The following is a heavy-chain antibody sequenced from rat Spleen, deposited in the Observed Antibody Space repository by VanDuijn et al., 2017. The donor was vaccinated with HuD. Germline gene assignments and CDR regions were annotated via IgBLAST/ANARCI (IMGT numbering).Heavy chain of an antibody. D-gene: IGHD1-11*01. V-gene: IGHV2-13*01. Sequence: QVQLKESGPGLVQPSQTLSLTCTVSGFSLTSYGVSWVRQPPGKGLEWMGGIWGDGSTNYNSALKSRLSISRDTSKGQVFLKMNRLQTEDTAIYFCTSGGWFAYWGQGVMVTVSS. J-gene: IGHJ2*01. CDR2: IWGDGST. CDR1: GFSLTSYG. CDR3: TSGGWFAY.